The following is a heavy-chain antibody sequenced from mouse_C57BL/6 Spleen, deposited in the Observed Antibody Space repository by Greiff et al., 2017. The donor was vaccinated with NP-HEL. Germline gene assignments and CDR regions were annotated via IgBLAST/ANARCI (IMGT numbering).Heavy chain of an antibody. CDR3: ARSDYYGSSPGAMDY. D-gene: IGHD1-1*01. Sequence: QVQLKQPGAELVRPGSSVKLSCKASGYTFTSYWMHWVKQRPIQGLEWIGNIDPSDSETHYNQKFKDKATLTVDKSSSTAYMQLSSLTSEDSAVYYCARSDYYGSSPGAMDYWGQGTSVTVSS. CDR1: GYTFTSYW. V-gene: IGHV1-52*01. CDR2: IDPSDSET. J-gene: IGHJ4*01.